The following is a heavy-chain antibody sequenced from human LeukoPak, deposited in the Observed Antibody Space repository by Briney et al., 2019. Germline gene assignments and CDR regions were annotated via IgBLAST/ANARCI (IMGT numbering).Heavy chain of an antibody. CDR2: MNPNSGNT. J-gene: IGHJ4*02. V-gene: IGHV1-8*02. Sequence: ASVKVSCKASGYTFKNYDINWVRQAPGQGLEWMGRMNPNSGNTGFAQKFQDRVSMTRDTSINTAYMELTSPRSGDTAVYYCARATPGGLHGYSFDYWGQGTVVTVYS. CDR3: ARATPGGLHGYSFDY. CDR1: GYTFKNYD. D-gene: IGHD5-24*01.